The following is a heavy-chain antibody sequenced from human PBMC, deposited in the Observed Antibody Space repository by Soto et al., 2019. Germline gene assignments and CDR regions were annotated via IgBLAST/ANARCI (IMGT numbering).Heavy chain of an antibody. CDR1: GFTFSSYA. Sequence: EVQLLESGGGLVQPGGSLRLSCAASGFTFSSYAMNWVRQAPGKGLEWVAVISGSGGSTYYADAVKGRFTISRDNSKNTLYLQMNSLRAEDTAVYYCAKRTVGWYFDLWGRGTLVTVSS. CDR2: ISGSGGST. CDR3: AKRTVGWYFDL. J-gene: IGHJ2*01. V-gene: IGHV3-23*01. D-gene: IGHD4-17*01.